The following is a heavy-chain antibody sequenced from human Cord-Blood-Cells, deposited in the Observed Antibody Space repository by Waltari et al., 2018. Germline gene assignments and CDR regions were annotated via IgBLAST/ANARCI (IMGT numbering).Heavy chain of an antibody. J-gene: IGHJ4*02. V-gene: IGHV3-30-3*01. CDR3: ARESGPVYYFDY. CDR2: ISYDGSNK. D-gene: IGHD3-16*01. CDR1: GFTFSSYA. Sequence: QVQLVESGGGVVQPGRSLRLPCPAYGFTFSSYAMHWVRQAPGKGLEWVAVISYDGSNKYYADSVKGRFTISRDNSKNTLYLQMNSLRAEDTAVYYCARESGPVYYFDYWGQGTLVTVSS.